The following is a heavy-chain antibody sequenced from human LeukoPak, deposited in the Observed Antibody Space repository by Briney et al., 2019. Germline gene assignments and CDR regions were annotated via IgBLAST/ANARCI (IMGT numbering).Heavy chain of an antibody. J-gene: IGHJ6*02. V-gene: IGHV3-9*01. Sequence: GGSLRLSCAASGFTFDDYAMHWVRQAPGKGLEWVSGISWNSGSIGYADSVKGRFTISRDNAKNSLYLQMNSLRAEDTAVYYCARPRRFGELYYYYGMDVWGQGTTVTVSS. CDR2: ISWNSGSI. D-gene: IGHD3-10*01. CDR1: GFTFDDYA. CDR3: ARPRRFGELYYYYGMDV.